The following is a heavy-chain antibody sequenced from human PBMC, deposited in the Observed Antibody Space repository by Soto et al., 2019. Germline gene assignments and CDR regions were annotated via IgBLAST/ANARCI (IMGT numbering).Heavy chain of an antibody. V-gene: IGHV4-39*01. D-gene: IGHD5-18*01. Sequence: QLQLQESGPGLVKPSETLSLTCTVSGGSISSSSYYWGWIRQPPGKGLEWIGSIYYSGSTYYNPSLKRRVTISVDTSKNQFSLKLSSVTAADTAVYYCAGCVDTASRSSAYYYYYYYMDVWGKGTTVTVSS. J-gene: IGHJ6*03. CDR1: GGSISSSSYY. CDR3: AGCVDTASRSSAYYYYYYYMDV. CDR2: IYYSGST.